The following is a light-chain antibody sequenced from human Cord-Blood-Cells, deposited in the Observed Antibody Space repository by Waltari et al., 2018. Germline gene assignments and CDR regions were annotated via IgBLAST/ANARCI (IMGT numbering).Light chain of an antibody. Sequence: QSALTQPASVSGSPGQSITISYTGTRSDVGGSNYVSWYQQHPGKAPKLMIYDVSNRPTGVSNRFSGSKSGNTASLTSSVLQAEDEADYYCSSYTSSSTLVFGGGTKLTVL. V-gene: IGLV2-14*01. CDR1: RSDVGGSNY. CDR3: SSYTSSSTLV. J-gene: IGLJ3*02. CDR2: DVS.